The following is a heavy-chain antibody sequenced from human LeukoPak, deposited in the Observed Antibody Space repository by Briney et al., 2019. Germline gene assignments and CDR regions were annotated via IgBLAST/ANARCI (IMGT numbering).Heavy chain of an antibody. CDR3: ARGPYYYDSSGYSDY. J-gene: IGHJ4*02. V-gene: IGHV3-21*01. CDR2: ISSSSSYI. D-gene: IGHD3-22*01. Sequence: PGGSLRLSCAASGFTFSSYSMNWVRQAPGKGLERVSSISSSSSYIYYADSVKGRFTISRDNAKNSLYLQMNSLRAEDTAVYYCARGPYYYDSSGYSDYWGQGTLVTVSS. CDR1: GFTFSSYS.